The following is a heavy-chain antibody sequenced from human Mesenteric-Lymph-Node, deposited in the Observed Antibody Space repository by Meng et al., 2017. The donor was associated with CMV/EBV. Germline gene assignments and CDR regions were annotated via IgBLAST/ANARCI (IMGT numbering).Heavy chain of an antibody. CDR2: TVYGGST. V-gene: IGHV4-61*01. J-gene: IGHJ4*02. CDR1: GGSVSSEFYH. Sequence: GSLRLSCTVSGGSVSSEFYHWNWIRQSPGKGLEWIGQTVYGGSTNYNPSLKSRLTISIDTSKNQFSLNLNSATAADTALYYCASLIVGNGGRGHWGQGTLVTVSS. D-gene: IGHD2/OR15-2a*01. CDR3: ASLIVGNGGRGH.